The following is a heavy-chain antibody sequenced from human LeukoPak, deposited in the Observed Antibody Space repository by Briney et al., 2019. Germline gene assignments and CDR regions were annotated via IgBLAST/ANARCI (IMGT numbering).Heavy chain of an antibody. CDR3: ARGAPYYDYVWGSYRYDAFDI. J-gene: IGHJ3*02. Sequence: GASVKVSCKTSGGTLSRYAISWVRQAPGQGLEWMGWISAYNGNANYAQKLQGRVTMTTDTSTSTAYMELRSLRSDDTAVYYCARGAPYYDYVWGSYRYDAFDIWGQGTMVTVSS. CDR1: GGTLSRYA. D-gene: IGHD3-16*02. V-gene: IGHV1-18*01. CDR2: ISAYNGNA.